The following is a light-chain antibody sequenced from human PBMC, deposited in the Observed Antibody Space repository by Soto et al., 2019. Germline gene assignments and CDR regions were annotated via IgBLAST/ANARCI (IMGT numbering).Light chain of an antibody. CDR2: QHS. V-gene: IGLV3-1*01. CDR3: QGWDSSPDVV. CDR1: KLGDKY. Sequence: SYELTQPPSVSVSPGQTASITCSGDKLGDKYTCWYQQKPGQSPVLVIYQHSQRPSGIPERFSGSNSGNTATLTISGTQAMDEADYYCQGWDSSPDVVFGGGTKLTVL. J-gene: IGLJ2*01.